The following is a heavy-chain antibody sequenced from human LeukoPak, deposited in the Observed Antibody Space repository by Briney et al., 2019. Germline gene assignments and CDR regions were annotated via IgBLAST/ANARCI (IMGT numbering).Heavy chain of an antibody. Sequence: GGSLRLSCAASGFTFSSSAMSWVRQAPGKGLEWVSAISNNGGYTYYADSVQGRFTISRDNSKSTLCLQMNSLRAEDTAVYYCAMGLIPTEIDYWGQGTLVTVSS. J-gene: IGHJ4*02. D-gene: IGHD2-8*01. V-gene: IGHV3-23*01. CDR3: AMGLIPTEIDY. CDR1: GFTFSSSA. CDR2: ISNNGGYT.